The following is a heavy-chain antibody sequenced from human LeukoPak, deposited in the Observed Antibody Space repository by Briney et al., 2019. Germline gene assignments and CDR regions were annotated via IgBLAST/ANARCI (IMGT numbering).Heavy chain of an antibody. CDR1: GGSISSYF. V-gene: IGHV4-4*07. D-gene: IGHD2-2*02. CDR3: ARTPIVYCSSTSCYMDPPNYYYYYYGMDV. Sequence: PSETLSLTCTVSGGSISSYFWSWIRQPAGKGLEWIGRIYTSGTTNQNPSLKSGVTLSVDTSKNQFSLKLSSVTAADTAVYYCARTPIVYCSSTSCYMDPPNYYYYYYGMDVWGQGTTVTVSS. CDR2: IYTSGTT. J-gene: IGHJ6*02.